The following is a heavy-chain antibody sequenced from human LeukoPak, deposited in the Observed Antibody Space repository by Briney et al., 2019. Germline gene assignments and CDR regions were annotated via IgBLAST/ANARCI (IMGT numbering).Heavy chain of an antibody. Sequence: ASVKVSCKASGYTFTSYYMQWLRQAPGQGLEWMGIINPSGGSTSYAQKFQGRVTMTRDTSTSTVYMELSSLRSEDTAVYYCARDVNERWLQFGLGYWGQGTLVTVSS. J-gene: IGHJ4*02. CDR1: GYTFTSYY. V-gene: IGHV1-46*01. D-gene: IGHD5-24*01. CDR3: ARDVNERWLQFGLGY. CDR2: INPSGGST.